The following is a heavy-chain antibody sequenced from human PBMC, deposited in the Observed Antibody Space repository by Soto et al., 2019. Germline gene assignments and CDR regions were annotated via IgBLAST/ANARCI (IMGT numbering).Heavy chain of an antibody. CDR1: GSTFISYA. J-gene: IGHJ5*02. CDR2: MSVSGGST. V-gene: IGHV3-23*01. D-gene: IGHD6-13*01. CDR3: AKGGGSSSSNWFDP. Sequence: EVQLLESGGGLVQPGGSLRLSCAASGSTFISYAMNWVRQGPGKGPEWVSIMSVSGGSTYYADSVKGRFTISRDISKNTLYLQMNSLRAEDTAVYYCAKGGGSSSSNWFDPWGRGTLVTVSS.